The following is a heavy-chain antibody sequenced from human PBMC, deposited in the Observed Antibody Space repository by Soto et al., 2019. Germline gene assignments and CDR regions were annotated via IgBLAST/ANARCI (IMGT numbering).Heavy chain of an antibody. Sequence: ESGGGVVQPGRSLRLSCAASGFTFSSYGMHWVRQAPGKGLEWVAVISYDGSNKYYADSVKGRFTISRDNSKNTLYLQMNSLRAEDTAVYYCAKQGYCTNGVCLYYFDYWGQGTLVTVSS. J-gene: IGHJ4*02. CDR1: GFTFSSYG. D-gene: IGHD2-8*01. CDR3: AKQGYCTNGVCLYYFDY. CDR2: ISYDGSNK. V-gene: IGHV3-30*18.